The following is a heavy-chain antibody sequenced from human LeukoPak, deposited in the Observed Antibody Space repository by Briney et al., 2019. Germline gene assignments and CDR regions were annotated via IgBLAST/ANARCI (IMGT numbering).Heavy chain of an antibody. J-gene: IGHJ4*02. V-gene: IGHV3-23*01. Sequence: PGGSLRLPCAASGFTFSSYGMSWVRQAPGKGLEWVSAITGSGTETYYAESVKGRFTISRDNSKNTLYLQMNSLRAEDTATYYCAKDFGYSYGYSDYWGQGTLVTVSS. CDR3: AKDFGYSYGYSDY. CDR2: ITGSGTET. CDR1: GFTFSSYG. D-gene: IGHD5-18*01.